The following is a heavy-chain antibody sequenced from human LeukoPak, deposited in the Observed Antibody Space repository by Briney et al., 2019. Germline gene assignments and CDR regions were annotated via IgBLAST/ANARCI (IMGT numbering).Heavy chain of an antibody. CDR1: GFTFRSYS. CDR3: AREFVLRYFEGYMDV. CDR2: ISSGSGTI. J-gene: IGHJ6*03. V-gene: IGHV3-48*01. D-gene: IGHD3-9*01. Sequence: GGSLRLSCAVSGFTFRSYSMNWVRQAPGKGLEWVSYISSGSGTIYYADSVRGRFTISRDNAKNSLYLQMNSLGAEDTAVYYCAREFVLRYFEGYMDVWGKGTTVTVSS.